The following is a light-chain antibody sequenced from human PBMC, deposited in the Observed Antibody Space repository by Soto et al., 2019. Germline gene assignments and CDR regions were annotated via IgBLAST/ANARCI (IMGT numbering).Light chain of an antibody. J-gene: IGLJ2*01. Sequence: QSALTQPPSASGSPGQSVTISCTGTSSDVGGYNFVSWYQQHPGKAPKLMIYEVSERPSGVPDRFSGSKSGNTASLTVSGLQAEVEVDYFRSSYAGSNIVVFGGGTKLTVL. CDR3: SSYAGSNIVV. V-gene: IGLV2-8*01. CDR1: SSDVGGYNF. CDR2: EVS.